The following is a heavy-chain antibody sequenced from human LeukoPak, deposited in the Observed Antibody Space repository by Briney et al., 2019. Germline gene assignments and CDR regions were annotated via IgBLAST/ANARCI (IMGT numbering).Heavy chain of an antibody. CDR3: AGPGVGY. V-gene: IGHV3-7*01. J-gene: IGHJ4*02. CDR2: VKENGDEK. CDR1: GFTSSSNW. D-gene: IGHD2-8*01. Sequence: GGSLRLSCVGSGFTSSSNWMSWVRQAPGKGLEWVANVKENGDEKSYVDSVKGRFTISRDNAQNSVYLQMNSLRPEDTAVYYCAGPGVGYWGQGTLVTVSS.